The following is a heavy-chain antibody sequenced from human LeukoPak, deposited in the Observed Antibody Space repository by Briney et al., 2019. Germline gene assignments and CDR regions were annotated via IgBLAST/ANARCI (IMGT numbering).Heavy chain of an antibody. V-gene: IGHV3-30*04. J-gene: IGHJ4*02. CDR1: GFTFSRYA. CDR2: ILEDGSNE. CDR3: QGSDY. Sequence: GGSLRLSCAASGFTFSRYAIHRVRQAPGKGLEWVAVILEDGSNEYYADSVKGRFTISRDDSKNTAYLQMNSLRLEDTAVYFCQGSDYWGQGIMVTVSS.